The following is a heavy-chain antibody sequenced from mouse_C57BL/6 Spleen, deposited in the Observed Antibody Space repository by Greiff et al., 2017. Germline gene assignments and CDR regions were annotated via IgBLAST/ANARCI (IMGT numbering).Heavy chain of an antibody. Sequence: EVQGVESGGGLVKPGGSLKLSCAASGFTFSDYGMHWVRQAPEKGLEWVAYISSGSSTIYYADTVKGRFTISRDNAKNTLFLQMTSLRSEDTAMYYCARGGTTVVATDYFDYWGQGTTLTVSS. CDR3: ARGGTTVVATDYFDY. J-gene: IGHJ2*01. CDR2: ISSGSSTI. CDR1: GFTFSDYG. V-gene: IGHV5-17*01. D-gene: IGHD1-1*01.